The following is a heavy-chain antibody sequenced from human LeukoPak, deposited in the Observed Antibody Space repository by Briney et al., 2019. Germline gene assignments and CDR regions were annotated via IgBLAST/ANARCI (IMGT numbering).Heavy chain of an antibody. CDR1: GFTFSSYS. V-gene: IGHV3-21*01. CDR3: ARAAELELQPDY. J-gene: IGHJ4*02. D-gene: IGHD1-7*01. Sequence: GGSLRLSCAASGFTFSSYSMNWVRQAPGKGLEWASSISSSSSYIYYADSVKGRFTISRDNAKNSLYLQMNSLRAEDTAVYYCARAAELELQPDYWGQGTLVTVSS. CDR2: ISSSSSYI.